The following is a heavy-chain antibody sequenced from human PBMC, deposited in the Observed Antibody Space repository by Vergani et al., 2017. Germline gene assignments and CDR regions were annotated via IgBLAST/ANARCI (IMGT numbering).Heavy chain of an antibody. V-gene: IGHV3-23*01. Sequence: EVQLLESGGDLVQPGGSLRLSCAASGFTFNHYAMNWVRQAPGKGLEWVSGISGSGGSTYYEDSVKGRFTISRDNSKNTLFLQMHSLRVEDTALYYCAKFPLNITTPDRGDFWGQGSLVTVSS. CDR3: AKFPLNITTPDRGDF. J-gene: IGHJ4*02. CDR1: GFTFNHYA. CDR2: ISGSGGST. D-gene: IGHD1-1*01.